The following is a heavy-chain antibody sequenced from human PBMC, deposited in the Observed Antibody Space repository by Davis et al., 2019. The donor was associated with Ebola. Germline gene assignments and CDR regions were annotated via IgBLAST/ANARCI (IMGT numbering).Heavy chain of an antibody. CDR1: GGSISGYY. V-gene: IGHV4-34*10. CDR3: AIKPARWENWFDP. CDR2: IIHLGEINHLGST. D-gene: IGHD1-26*01. Sequence: PETLSLTCVVSGGSISGYYWTWVRQPPGKGLEWIGAIIHLGEINHLGSTYSNPSPKSRVIISVDTSKKQFSLMLSSVTAADTAVYFCAIKPARWENWFDPWGQGTLVTVSS. J-gene: IGHJ5*02.